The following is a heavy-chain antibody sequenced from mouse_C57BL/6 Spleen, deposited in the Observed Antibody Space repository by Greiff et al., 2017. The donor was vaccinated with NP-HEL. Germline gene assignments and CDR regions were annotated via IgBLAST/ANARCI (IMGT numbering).Heavy chain of an antibody. D-gene: IGHD3-3*01. CDR3: ARGGDGDYAMDY. CDR1: GYTFTSYW. J-gene: IGHJ4*01. V-gene: IGHV1-55*01. CDR2: IYPGSGST. Sequence: VQLQQSGAELVKPGASVKMSCKASGYTFTSYWITWVKQRPGQGLEWIGDIYPGSGSTNYIEKFKSKATLTVDTSSSTAYMQLSSLTSEDSAVYYCARGGDGDYAMDYWGQGTSVTVSS.